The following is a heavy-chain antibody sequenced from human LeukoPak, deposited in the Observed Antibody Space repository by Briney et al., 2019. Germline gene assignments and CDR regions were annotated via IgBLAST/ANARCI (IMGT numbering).Heavy chain of an antibody. CDR3: ARDLNTGMDV. CDR2: ISGNSRFR. V-gene: IGHV3-11*05. Sequence: GGSLRLSCAASGFTFSDYYINWIRQAPGKGLEWLSYISGNSRFREYADSVKGRFTISRDNARNLLFLQMDSLRAEDTAVYYCARDLNTGMDVWGRGTTVTVSS. J-gene: IGHJ6*02. CDR1: GFTFSDYY.